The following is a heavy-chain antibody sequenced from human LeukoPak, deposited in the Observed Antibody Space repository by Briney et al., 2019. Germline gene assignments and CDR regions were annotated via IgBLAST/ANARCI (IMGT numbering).Heavy chain of an antibody. CDR2: IVPHSGGT. J-gene: IGHJ4*02. CDR3: ATLGATSFDY. CDR1: GYTFSDYY. Sequence: ALVKVSCKTSGYTFSDYYIHWVRQAPGQGLEWMGWIVPHSGGTRYAQKFQGRVTMTRDTSISTAYMELSRLRYDDTAVYYCATLGATSFDYWGQGALVNVSS. D-gene: IGHD1-26*01. V-gene: IGHV1-2*02.